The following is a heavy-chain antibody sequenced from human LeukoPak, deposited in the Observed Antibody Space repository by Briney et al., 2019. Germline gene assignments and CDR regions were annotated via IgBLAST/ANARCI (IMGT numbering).Heavy chain of an antibody. CDR1: GNYR. D-gene: IGHD2-2*01. Sequence: GGSLRLSCAASGNYRMHWVRQVPGKGLVWVSHINSDGSWTSYADSVKGRFTISKDNAKNTVYLQMNSLRAEDTAVYYCAKLVVPAAIDYWGQGTLVTDSS. J-gene: IGHJ4*02. CDR2: INSDGSWT. V-gene: IGHV3-74*01. CDR3: AKLVVPAAIDY.